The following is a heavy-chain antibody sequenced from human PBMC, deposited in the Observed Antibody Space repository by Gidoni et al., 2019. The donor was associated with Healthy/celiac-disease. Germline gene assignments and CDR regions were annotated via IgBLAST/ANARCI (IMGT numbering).Heavy chain of an antibody. D-gene: IGHD6-13*01. J-gene: IGHJ3*02. CDR1: GYSFTSYW. CDR2: IYPGYADT. CDR3: ARLLEPSAAAGPFDI. V-gene: IGHV5-51*01. Sequence: EVQLVQSGAEVKKPGESLKISCKGSGYSFTSYWIGWVRQMPGKGLEWMGIIYPGYADTRYSPSFQGQVTISADKSISTAYLQWSSLKASDTAMYYCARLLEPSAAAGPFDIWGQGTMVTVSS.